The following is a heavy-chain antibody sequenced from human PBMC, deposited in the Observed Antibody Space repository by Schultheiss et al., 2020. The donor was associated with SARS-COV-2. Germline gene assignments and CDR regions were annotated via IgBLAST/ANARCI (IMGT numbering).Heavy chain of an antibody. D-gene: IGHD5-12*01. V-gene: IGHV3-7*01. CDR1: GFTFSNAW. J-gene: IGHJ6*03. Sequence: GGSLRLSCAASGFTFSNAWMSWVRQAPGKGLEWVANIKQDGSEKYYVDSVKGRFTISRDNAKNSLYLQMNSLRAEDTAVYYCARYIVATRDYYYYYMDVWGKGTTVTVSS. CDR3: ARYIVATRDYYYYYMDV. CDR2: IKQDGSEK.